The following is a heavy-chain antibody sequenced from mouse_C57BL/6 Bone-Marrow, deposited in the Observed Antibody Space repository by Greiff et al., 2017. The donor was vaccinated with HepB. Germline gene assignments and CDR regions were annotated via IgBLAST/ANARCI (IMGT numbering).Heavy chain of an antibody. CDR3: AKRGFTTGGDY. CDR1: GYTFTSYG. D-gene: IGHD1-1*01. J-gene: IGHJ2*01. V-gene: IGHV1-81*01. Sequence: VQPQQSGAELARPGASVKLSCKASGYTFTSYGISWVKQRTGQGLEWIGEIYPRSGNTYYNEKFKGKATLTADKSSSTAYMELRSLTSEDSAVYFCAKRGFTTGGDYWGQGTTLTVSS. CDR2: IYPRSGNT.